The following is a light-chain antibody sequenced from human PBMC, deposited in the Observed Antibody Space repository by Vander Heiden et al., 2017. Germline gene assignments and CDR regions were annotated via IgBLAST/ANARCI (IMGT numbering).Light chain of an antibody. CDR2: WAS. J-gene: IGKJ4*01. CDR3: QQYYSNPPT. Sequence: IVMSQSPDSLTMSMGARATINCKSSQSVLDGSKQKNCLAWYQQRPGQPPKLLFYWASTRESGVPDRFSGSGSGTDFTLTVSSLQAEDVSVYYCQQYYSNPPTFGGGTKLEIK. CDR1: QSVLDGSKQKNC. V-gene: IGKV4-1*01.